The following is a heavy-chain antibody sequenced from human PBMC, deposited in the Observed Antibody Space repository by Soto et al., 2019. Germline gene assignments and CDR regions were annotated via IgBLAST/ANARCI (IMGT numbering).Heavy chain of an antibody. CDR2: IRSKAYGGTT. V-gene: IGHV3-49*05. D-gene: IGHD3-3*01. Sequence: NPGGSLRLSCTASGFTFGDYAMSWFRQAPGKGLEWVGFIRSKAYGGTTEYAASVKGRFTISRDDSKSIAYLQMNSLKTEDTAVYYCTRADYDFWTDHMDVWGKGTTFTVSS. J-gene: IGHJ6*03. CDR1: GFTFGDYA. CDR3: TRADYDFWTDHMDV.